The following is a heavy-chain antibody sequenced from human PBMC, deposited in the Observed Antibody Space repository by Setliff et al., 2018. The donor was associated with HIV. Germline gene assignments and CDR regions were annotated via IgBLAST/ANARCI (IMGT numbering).Heavy chain of an antibody. Sequence: SETLSLTCNVSGGSISSDSYFWSWIRQPAGKGLEWIGRIYASGRTNCNSSLKSRVTMSVDTSKNQFSLKLSSVTAADTAVYYCARGTGSYGSDYWGQGTLVTVSS. CDR3: ARGTGSYGSDY. J-gene: IGHJ4*02. CDR2: IYASGRT. V-gene: IGHV4-61*02. CDR1: GGSISSDSYF. D-gene: IGHD5-18*01.